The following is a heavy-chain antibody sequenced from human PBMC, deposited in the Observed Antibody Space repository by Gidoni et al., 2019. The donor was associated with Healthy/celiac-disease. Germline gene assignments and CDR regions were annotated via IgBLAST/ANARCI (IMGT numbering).Heavy chain of an antibody. V-gene: IGHV3-53*02. CDR1: GFTGSSNN. Sequence: EVQRVETGGGLIEPGGSLRVAGAASGFTGSSNNMSWVRQAPGKGREWVSVIDSVGSTDYAASVKGRFTISRDNSKNTLYLQLNSLRAEDTAVYYCARDLVGSGWYGRYYYGMDVWGKGTTVTVSS. J-gene: IGHJ6*04. CDR2: IDSVGST. CDR3: ARDLVGSGWYGRYYYGMDV. D-gene: IGHD6-19*01.